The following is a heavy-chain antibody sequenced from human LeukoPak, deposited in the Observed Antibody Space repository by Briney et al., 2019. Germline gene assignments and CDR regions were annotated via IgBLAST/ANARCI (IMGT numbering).Heavy chain of an antibody. J-gene: IGHJ6*02. CDR2: ISSSSSYI. CDR3: ARALTYYYGSGSYSNYGMDV. V-gene: IGHV3-21*01. Sequence: GGSLRLSCAASGFTFSSYSTNWVRQAPGKGLEWVSSISSSSSYIYYADSVKGRFTISRDNAKNSLYLQMNSLRAEDTAVYYCARALTYYYGSGSYSNYGMDVWGQGTTVTVSS. CDR1: GFTFSSYS. D-gene: IGHD3-10*01.